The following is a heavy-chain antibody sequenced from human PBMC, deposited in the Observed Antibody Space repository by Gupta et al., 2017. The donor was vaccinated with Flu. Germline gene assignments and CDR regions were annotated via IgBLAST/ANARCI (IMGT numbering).Heavy chain of an antibody. V-gene: IGHV3-53*01. CDR3: ARESGGSASSDWGFDY. J-gene: IGHJ4*02. Sequence: SNDRSWVRQAPGKGLEWVSEIYSGGSTFYADSVKGRFTISRDSSKNTLYLQMNSLRAEDTAVYYCARESGGSASSDWGFDYWGQGTLVTVSS. CDR2: IYSGGST. CDR1: SND. D-gene: IGHD3-10*01.